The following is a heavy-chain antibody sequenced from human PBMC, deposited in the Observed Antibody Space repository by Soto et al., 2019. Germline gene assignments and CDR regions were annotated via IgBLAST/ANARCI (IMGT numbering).Heavy chain of an antibody. CDR1: GFTFTRSG. J-gene: IGHJ6*02. CDR3: AKVQVGRGILSSIMDV. CDR2: ISSDGGNK. V-gene: IGHV3-30*18. Sequence: GGSLRLSCATSGFTFTRSGMHWVRQAPGKGLDWVAVISSDGGNKYYGDSVRGRFTISRDNSNNTLFLEMKSLRVDDTAVYYCAKVQVGRGILSSIMDVWGQGTTVTVSS. D-gene: IGHD3-16*01.